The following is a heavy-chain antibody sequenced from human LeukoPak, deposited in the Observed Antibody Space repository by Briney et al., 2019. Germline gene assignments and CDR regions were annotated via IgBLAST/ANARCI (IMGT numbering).Heavy chain of an antibody. CDR3: AKDRKNHYYDSSAYPYYFDY. V-gene: IGHV3-23*01. J-gene: IGHJ4*02. CDR1: GFSFSNYA. CDR2: ISGSGGST. Sequence: PGGSLRLSCTASGFSFSNYALTWVRQAPGKGLEWVSAISGSGGSTYYADSVKGRFTISRDNSKNTLYLQMNSLRAEDTAVYYCAKDRKNHYYDSSAYPYYFDYWGQGTLVTVSS. D-gene: IGHD3-22*01.